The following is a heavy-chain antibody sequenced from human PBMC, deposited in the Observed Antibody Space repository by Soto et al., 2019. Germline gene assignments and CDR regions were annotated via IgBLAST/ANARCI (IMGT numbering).Heavy chain of an antibody. V-gene: IGHV3-21*01. Sequence: EVQLVESGGGLVKPGGSLRLSCAASGFTFSSYSMNWVRQAPGKGLEWVSSICSSSSYIYYADSVKGRFTISRDNAKNSLYLQMNSLRAEDTAVYYCARDLNTYYDFWSGYYDYWGQGTLVTVSS. J-gene: IGHJ4*02. CDR3: ARDLNTYYDFWSGYYDY. D-gene: IGHD3-3*01. CDR2: ICSSSSYI. CDR1: GFTFSSYS.